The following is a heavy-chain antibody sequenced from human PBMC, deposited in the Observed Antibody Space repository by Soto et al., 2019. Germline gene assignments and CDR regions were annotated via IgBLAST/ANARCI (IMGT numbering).Heavy chain of an antibody. Sequence: SVNVSCKASGGTFSSYAISWVRQAPGQGLEWMGGIIPIFGTANYAQKFQGRVTITADESTSTAYMELSSLRSEDTAVYYCARRRSIVGATQSYYYYGMDVWGQGTTVTVSS. CDR1: GGTFSSYA. D-gene: IGHD1-26*01. J-gene: IGHJ6*02. V-gene: IGHV1-69*13. CDR3: ARRRSIVGATQSYYYYGMDV. CDR2: IIPIFGTA.